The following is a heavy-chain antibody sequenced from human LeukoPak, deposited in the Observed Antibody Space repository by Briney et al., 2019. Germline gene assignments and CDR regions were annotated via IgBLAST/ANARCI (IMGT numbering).Heavy chain of an antibody. J-gene: IGHJ5*02. CDR3: ARDRSGETRGGNWFDP. CDR1: GGSISSYY. CDR2: IYYSGST. V-gene: IGHV4-59*06. Sequence: SETLSLTCTVSGGSISSYYWSWIRQHPGKGLEWIGYIYYSGSTYYNPSLKSRVTISVDTSKNQFSLKLSSVTAADTAVYYCARDRSGETRGGNWFDPWGQGTLVTVSS. D-gene: IGHD2-15*01.